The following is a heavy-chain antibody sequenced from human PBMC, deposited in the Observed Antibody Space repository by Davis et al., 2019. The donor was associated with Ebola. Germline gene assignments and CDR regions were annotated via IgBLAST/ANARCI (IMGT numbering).Heavy chain of an antibody. CDR3: ARASTTYCSGGTCYYFGLDV. CDR2: INHSGST. J-gene: IGHJ6*02. D-gene: IGHD2-15*01. Sequence: MPSETLSLTCTVSGYSISSGYYWGWIRQPPGKGLEWSGSINHSGSTYYNSSLKSRISMSVDTSKNQFSLKLNSVTAADTAVYYCARASTTYCSGGTCYYFGLDVWGHGTTVTVSS. CDR1: GYSISSGYY. V-gene: IGHV4-38-2*02.